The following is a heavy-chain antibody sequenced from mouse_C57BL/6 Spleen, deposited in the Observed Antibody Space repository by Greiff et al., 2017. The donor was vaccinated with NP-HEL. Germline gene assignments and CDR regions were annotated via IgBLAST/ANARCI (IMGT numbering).Heavy chain of an antibody. Sequence: VQLHQSGAELVRPGTSVKVSCKASGYAFTNYLIEWVKQRPGQGLEWIGVINPGSGGPNYNEKFKGKATLTADKSSSTAYMQLSSLTSEDSAVYFCARGDYGSSLRVWGTGTTVTVSS. D-gene: IGHD1-1*01. J-gene: IGHJ1*03. CDR3: ARGDYGSSLRV. CDR1: GYAFTNYL. CDR2: INPGSGGP. V-gene: IGHV1-54*01.